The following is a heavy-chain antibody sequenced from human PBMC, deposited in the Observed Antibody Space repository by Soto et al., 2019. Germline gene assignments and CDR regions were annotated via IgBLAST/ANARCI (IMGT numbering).Heavy chain of an antibody. CDR3: ARGKDYGSGSYSGY. CDR2: IYSGGST. D-gene: IGHD3-10*01. V-gene: IGHV3-53*01. J-gene: IGHJ4*02. Sequence: GGSLRLSCAASGFTVSSNYMSWVRQAPGKGLEWVSVIYSGGSTEYADSVKGRFTISRDNFKNTLYLQMNSLRAEDTAVYYCARGKDYGSGSYSGYWGQGTLVTVSS. CDR1: GFTVSSNY.